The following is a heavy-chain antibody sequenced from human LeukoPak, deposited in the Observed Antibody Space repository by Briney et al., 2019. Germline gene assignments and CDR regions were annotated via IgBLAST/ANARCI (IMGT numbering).Heavy chain of an antibody. Sequence: PGGSLRLSCSASGFTFSTYAMHWVRQAPGKGLEYVSVISANGDSTYYADSVKGRFTISRDNSKNTLYLQMNSLRVADTAVYYCVKRGMAAGDYYFDYWGQGTLVTVS. D-gene: IGHD6-13*01. V-gene: IGHV3-64D*06. J-gene: IGHJ4*02. CDR1: GFTFSTYA. CDR3: VKRGMAAGDYYFDY. CDR2: ISANGDST.